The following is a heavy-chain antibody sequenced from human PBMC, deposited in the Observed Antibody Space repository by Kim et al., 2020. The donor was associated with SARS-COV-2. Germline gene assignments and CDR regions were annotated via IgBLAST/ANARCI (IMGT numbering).Heavy chain of an antibody. D-gene: IGHD5-12*01. J-gene: IGHJ6*02. CDR1: GGTFSSYA. CDR2: IIPILGIA. Sequence: SVKVSCKASGGTFSSYAISWVRQAPGQGLEWMGRIIPILGIANYAQKFQGRVTITADKSTSTAYMELSSLRSEDTAVYYCARDTTATTPPYYYGMDVWGQGTTVTVSS. CDR3: ARDTTATTPPYYYGMDV. V-gene: IGHV1-69*04.